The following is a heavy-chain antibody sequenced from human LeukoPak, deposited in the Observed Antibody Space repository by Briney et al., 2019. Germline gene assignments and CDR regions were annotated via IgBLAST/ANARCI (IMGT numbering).Heavy chain of an antibody. D-gene: IGHD3-22*01. CDR3: ARDSAPSSGYYYAHNWFDP. J-gene: IGHJ5*02. CDR2: IWYDGSNK. V-gene: IGHV3-33*01. Sequence: PGGSLRLSCAASGFTFSSYGMHWVRQAPGKGLEWVAVIWYDGSNKYYADSVKGRSTISRDNSKNTLYLQMNSLRAEDTAVYYCARDSAPSSGYYYAHNWFDPWGQGTLVTVSS. CDR1: GFTFSSYG.